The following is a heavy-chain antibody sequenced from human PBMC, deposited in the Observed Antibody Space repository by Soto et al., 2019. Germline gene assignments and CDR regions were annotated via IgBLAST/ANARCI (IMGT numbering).Heavy chain of an antibody. D-gene: IGHD5-18*01. Sequence: GGSLRLSSAAFGFNVISNDMSWVRQATGKGLEWVSVIYSGGSTYYADSVKGRFTISRDNSKNTLYLQMNSLRAEDTAVYYCAREYSYGYYYYYAMDVWGQGTTVTVSS. CDR3: AREYSYGYYYYYAMDV. CDR1: GFNVISND. CDR2: IYSGGST. V-gene: IGHV3-53*01. J-gene: IGHJ6*02.